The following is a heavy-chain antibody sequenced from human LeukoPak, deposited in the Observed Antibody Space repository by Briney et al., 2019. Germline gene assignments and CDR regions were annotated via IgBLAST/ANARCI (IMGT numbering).Heavy chain of an antibody. CDR3: AKDLFWSGYYTDYYYYYYMDV. CDR1: GFTFSSYA. V-gene: IGHV3-23*01. CDR2: ISGSGGST. J-gene: IGHJ6*03. Sequence: GGSLRLSCAXSGFTFSSYAMSWVRQAPGKGLEWVSAISGSGGSTYYADSVKGRFTISRDNSKNTLYLQMNSLRAEDTAVYYCAKDLFWSGYYTDYYYYYYMDVWGXXT. D-gene: IGHD3-3*01.